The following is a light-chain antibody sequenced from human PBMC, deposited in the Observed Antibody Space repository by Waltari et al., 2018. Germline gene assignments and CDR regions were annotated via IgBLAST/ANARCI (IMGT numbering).Light chain of an antibody. Sequence: QSALTQPRSVSGSPGQSVTIPCTGTSSDVGGYNFVSWYQQHPGKAPKLIVYSVNKRPSGVPDRFSGSKSGNTASLTISGLQAEDEADYYCCSYAGSYTPWVFGGGTKVTVL. CDR2: SVN. J-gene: IGLJ3*02. CDR3: CSYAGSYTPWV. V-gene: IGLV2-11*01. CDR1: SSDVGGYNF.